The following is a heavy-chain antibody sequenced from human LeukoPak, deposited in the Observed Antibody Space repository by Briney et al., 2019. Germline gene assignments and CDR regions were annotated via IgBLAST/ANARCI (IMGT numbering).Heavy chain of an antibody. CDR1: GYSFTSYR. V-gene: IGHV5-51*01. J-gene: IGHJ4*02. D-gene: IGHD1-7*01. Sequence: GESLKISCKGSGYSFTSYRIGWVRQMPGKGLEWMGIIYPGDSDTRYSPSFQGQVTISADKSISTAYLQWSSLKASDTAMYYCARRKYNWNYGYYFDYWGQGTLVTVSS. CDR3: ARRKYNWNYGYYFDY. CDR2: IYPGDSDT.